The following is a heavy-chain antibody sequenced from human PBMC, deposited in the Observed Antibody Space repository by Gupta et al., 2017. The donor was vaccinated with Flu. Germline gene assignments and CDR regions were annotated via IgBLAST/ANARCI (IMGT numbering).Heavy chain of an antibody. D-gene: IGHD6-25*01. CDR2: ISYSGNN. Sequence: RSSSDYCGWIRQSPGKGLEWIGSISYSGNNYYKTSLKSRLTISVDTSKNEFSLKLSSVTAADTAVYYCASRSGSYFVFDIWGQGTTVTVSS. CDR3: ASRSGSYFVFDI. J-gene: IGHJ3*02. V-gene: IGHV4-39*01. CDR1: RSSSDY.